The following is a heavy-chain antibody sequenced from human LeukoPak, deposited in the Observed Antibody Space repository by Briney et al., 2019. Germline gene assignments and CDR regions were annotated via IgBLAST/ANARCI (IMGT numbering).Heavy chain of an antibody. J-gene: IGHJ6*02. V-gene: IGHV3-21*01. CDR3: ARDLPPRAYYGMDV. CDR2: ISSSSSYI. CDR1: GFTFSSYS. Sequence: PGGSLRLSCAASGFTFSSYSMNWVRQAPGKGLEWLSSISSSSSYIYYADSVKGRFTISRDNAKNSLYLQMNSLRAEDTAVYYCARDLPPRAYYGMDVWGQGTTVTVSS.